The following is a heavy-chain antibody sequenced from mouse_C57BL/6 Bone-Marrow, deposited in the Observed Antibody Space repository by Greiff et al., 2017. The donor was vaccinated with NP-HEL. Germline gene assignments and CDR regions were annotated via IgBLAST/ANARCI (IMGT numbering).Heavy chain of an antibody. CDR1: GFTFSDYG. CDR3: ARGAVATDG. V-gene: IGHV5-17*01. J-gene: IGHJ2*01. CDR2: ISSGSSTI. D-gene: IGHD1-1*01. Sequence: EVKLMESGGGLVKPGGSLKLSCAASGFTFSDYGMHWVRQAPEKGLEWVAYISSGSSTIYYADTVKGRVTISRDNAKNTLFLQMTSLRSEDTAMYYCARGAVATDGWGQGTTLTVSS.